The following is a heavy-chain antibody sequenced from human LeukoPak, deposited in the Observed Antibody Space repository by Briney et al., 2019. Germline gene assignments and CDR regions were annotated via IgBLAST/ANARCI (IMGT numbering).Heavy chain of an antibody. D-gene: IGHD2-8*02. CDR2: ISGSGGST. CDR1: GFTFSSYA. CDR3: AKSPSVLVATPDAFDI. Sequence: PGGSLRLSCAASGFTFSSYAMSWVRQAPGKGLEWVSAISGSGGSTYYADSVKGRFTISRDNSKNTLYLQMNSLRAEDTAVYYCAKSPSVLVATPDAFDIWGQGTMVTVSS. V-gene: IGHV3-23*01. J-gene: IGHJ3*02.